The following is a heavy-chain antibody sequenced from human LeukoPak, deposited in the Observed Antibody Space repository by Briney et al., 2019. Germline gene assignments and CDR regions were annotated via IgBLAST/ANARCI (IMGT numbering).Heavy chain of an antibody. Sequence: GGSLRLSCAASGFTFSSYSMNWVRQAPGKGLEWVSSISSSSSYIYYADSVKGRFTISRDNAKNTLYLQMNSLRAEDTAVYYCARDRRYCSSTSCYLDYYYGMDVWGQGTTVTVSS. V-gene: IGHV3-21*01. CDR2: ISSSSSYI. CDR3: ARDRRYCSSTSCYLDYYYGMDV. CDR1: GFTFSSYS. D-gene: IGHD2-2*01. J-gene: IGHJ6*02.